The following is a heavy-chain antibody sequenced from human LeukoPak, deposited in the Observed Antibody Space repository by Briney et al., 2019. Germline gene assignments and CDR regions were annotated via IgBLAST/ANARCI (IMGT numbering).Heavy chain of an antibody. CDR3: ARDFDSDAFDI. J-gene: IGHJ3*02. CDR2: IIPIFGTA. CDR1: GGTFSSYA. Sequence: GASVKVSCKASGGTFSSYAISWVRQAPGQGLEWMGGIIPIFGTANYAQKFQGRVAITADESTSTAYMELSSLRSEDTAVYYCARDFDSDAFDIWGQGTMVTVSS. V-gene: IGHV1-69*13.